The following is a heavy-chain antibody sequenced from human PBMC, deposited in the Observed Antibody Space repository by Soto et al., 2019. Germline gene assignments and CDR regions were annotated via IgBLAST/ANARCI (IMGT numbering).Heavy chain of an antibody. Sequence: GGSLRLSCAASGFTFDDYGMSWVRQAPGKGLEWVSGINWNGGSTGYADSVKGRFTISRDNAKNSLYLQMNSLRAEDTALYHCARVPDPTVTTPFYDYWGQGTLVTVSS. CDR2: INWNGGST. J-gene: IGHJ4*02. CDR1: GFTFDDYG. V-gene: IGHV3-20*01. D-gene: IGHD4-4*01. CDR3: ARVPDPTVTTPFYDY.